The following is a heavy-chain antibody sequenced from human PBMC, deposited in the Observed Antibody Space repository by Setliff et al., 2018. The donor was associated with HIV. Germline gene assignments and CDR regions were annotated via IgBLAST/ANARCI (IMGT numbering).Heavy chain of an antibody. CDR1: GDSISSSSYY. Sequence: SETLSLTCSVSGDSISSSSYYWDWIRQPPGKGLEWIGSIYNSGSTYYNPSLKSRVTISVDTSKNQFSLKLSSVTAADTAVYYCASNTYYYGSGSSFYWGQGTLVTVSS. CDR3: ASNTYYYGSGSSFY. D-gene: IGHD3-10*01. V-gene: IGHV4-39*07. J-gene: IGHJ4*02. CDR2: IYNSGST.